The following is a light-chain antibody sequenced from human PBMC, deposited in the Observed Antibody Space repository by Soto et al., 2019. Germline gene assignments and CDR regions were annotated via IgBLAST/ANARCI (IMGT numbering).Light chain of an antibody. CDR3: CSYAGTSSWV. CDR2: EVT. J-gene: IGLJ3*02. CDR1: SNDVGYYNY. Sequence: QSALSQPASVPGSPGQSITISCTGTSNDVGYYNYVSWYQQHPGQAPKLMISEVTTRPSGVPPRFSGSKSGNTASLTISGLQAEDEADYYCCSYAGTSSWVFGGGTKLTVL. V-gene: IGLV2-23*02.